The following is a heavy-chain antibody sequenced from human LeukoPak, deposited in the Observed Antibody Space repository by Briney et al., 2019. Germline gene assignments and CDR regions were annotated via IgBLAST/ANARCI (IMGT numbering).Heavy chain of an antibody. D-gene: IGHD1-26*01. Sequence: GGSLRLSCATSGFNLNTYWMSWVRQAPGKGLEWVSSISSSSSTIYYADSVKGRFTISRDNAKNSLYLQMNSLRAEDTAIYYCARDGSPSVYYFDYWGQGSLVTVSS. CDR2: ISSSSSTI. V-gene: IGHV3-48*04. CDR3: ARDGSPSVYYFDY. J-gene: IGHJ4*02. CDR1: GFNLNTYW.